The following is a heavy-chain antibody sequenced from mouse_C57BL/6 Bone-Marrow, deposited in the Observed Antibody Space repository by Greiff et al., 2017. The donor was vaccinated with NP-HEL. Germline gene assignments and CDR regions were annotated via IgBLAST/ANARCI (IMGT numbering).Heavy chain of an antibody. Sequence: VKLQQSGAELVRPGTSVKVSCKASGYAFTNYLIEWVKQRPGQGLEWIGVINPGSGGTNYNEKFKGKATLTADKSSSTAYMQLSSLTSEDSAVYFCARGKLYYYGSRPFAYWGQGTLVTVSA. CDR1: GYAFTNYL. V-gene: IGHV1-54*01. J-gene: IGHJ3*01. CDR2: INPGSGGT. CDR3: ARGKLYYYGSRPFAY. D-gene: IGHD1-1*01.